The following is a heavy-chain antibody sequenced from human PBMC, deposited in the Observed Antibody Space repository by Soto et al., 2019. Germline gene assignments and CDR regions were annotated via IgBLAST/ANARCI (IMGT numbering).Heavy chain of an antibody. V-gene: IGHV3-53*02. CDR3: ARYTYYYDSSGYEYYFDY. J-gene: IGHJ4*02. CDR1: GFTVSSNY. Sequence: EVQLVETGGGLIQPGGSLRLSCAASGFTVSSNYMSWVRQAPGKGLEWVSVIYSGGSTYYAYSVKGRFTISRDNSKNTLYLQMNSLRAEDTAVYYCARYTYYYDSSGYEYYFDYWGQGTLVTVSS. CDR2: IYSGGST. D-gene: IGHD3-22*01.